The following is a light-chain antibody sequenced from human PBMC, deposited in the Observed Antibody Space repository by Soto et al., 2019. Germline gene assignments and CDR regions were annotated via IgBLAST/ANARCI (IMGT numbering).Light chain of an antibody. V-gene: IGKV3-11*01. CDR1: RSFSTY. CDR3: QQRSNWPPV. CDR2: DAS. Sequence: EIVLTQSPGTLAFSPGERASRACRASRSFSTYVTYLAWYQQKPGQAPRLLIYDASNRATGIPARFSGSGSGTDFTLTISSLEPEDFAVYYCQQRSNWPPVFGGGTKVDIK. J-gene: IGKJ4*01.